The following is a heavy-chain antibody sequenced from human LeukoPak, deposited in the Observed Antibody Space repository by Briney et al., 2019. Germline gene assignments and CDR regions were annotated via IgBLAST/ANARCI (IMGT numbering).Heavy chain of an antibody. J-gene: IGHJ4*02. D-gene: IGHD1-26*01. CDR1: GGSLSSVDYH. CDR2: IAYSGST. CDR3: ARLTSYAYYFDF. V-gene: IGHV4-30-4*01. Sequence: PSETLSLTCTVSGGSLSSVDYHWSWIRQPPGKGLEWIGFIAYSGSTYYNPSLKSRPTISVDTSKNLFSLKLSSVTAADTGVYYCARLTSYAYYFDFWGQGTLVTVSS.